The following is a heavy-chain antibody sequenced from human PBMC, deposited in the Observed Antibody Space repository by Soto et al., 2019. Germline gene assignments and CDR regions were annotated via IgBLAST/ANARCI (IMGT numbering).Heavy chain of an antibody. V-gene: IGHV1-58*01. CDR1: GFTFTSSA. Sequence: SVKVSCKASGFTFTSSAVQWVRQARGQRLEWIGWIVVGSGNTNYAQKFQERVTITRDMSTSTAYMELSSLRSEDTAVYYCAAVAYDFWSGYPQTGFDPWGQGTLVTVSS. CDR2: IVVGSGNT. D-gene: IGHD3-3*01. J-gene: IGHJ5*02. CDR3: AAVAYDFWSGYPQTGFDP.